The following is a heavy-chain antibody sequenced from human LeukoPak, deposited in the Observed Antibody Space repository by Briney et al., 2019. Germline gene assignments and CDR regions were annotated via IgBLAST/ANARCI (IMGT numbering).Heavy chain of an antibody. D-gene: IGHD3-10*01. CDR2: ISSSGTI. CDR1: GFTFRSYE. J-gene: IGHJ6*03. CDR3: ARDHLDTSAGTYYYCMDV. Sequence: GGSLRLSCAASGFTFRSYETNWVRQAPGKGLEWVSYISSSGTIYYADSVKGRFTISRNNAKNSLYLQMNSLRAEDTAVYYCARDHLDTSAGTYYYCMDVWGKGTTVTISS. V-gene: IGHV3-48*03.